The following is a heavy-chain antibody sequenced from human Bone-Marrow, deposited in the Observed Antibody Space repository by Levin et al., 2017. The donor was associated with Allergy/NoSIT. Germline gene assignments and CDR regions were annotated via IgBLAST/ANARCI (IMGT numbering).Heavy chain of an antibody. J-gene: IGHJ3*02. D-gene: IGHD2-2*01. CDR3: ARDVWYCSTTCTLNDAFDT. V-gene: IGHV3-74*01. CDR1: GFTFSTYW. Sequence: QPGGSLRLSCAASGFTFSTYWMHWVRQVPGKGLVWVSRINRDGSSTSYADSVKGRFTISRDNAKNTLYLQMNSLRAEDTAVYYCARDVWYCSTTCTLNDAFDTWGQGTMVTVSS. CDR2: INRDGSST.